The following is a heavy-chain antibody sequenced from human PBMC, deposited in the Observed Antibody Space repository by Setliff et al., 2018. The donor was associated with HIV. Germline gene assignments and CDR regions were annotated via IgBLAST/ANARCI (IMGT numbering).Heavy chain of an antibody. Sequence: ASVKVSCKASGGTFSSYAIRWVRQAPGQGLEWMGGIIPIFGTANYAQKFQGRVTITADDSTSKAYMELSSLRSEDTAVYYCARGVQSPPHYSYYYMDVWGEGTMVTVSS. CDR3: ARGVQSPPHYSYYYMDV. CDR1: GGTFSSYA. J-gene: IGHJ6*03. V-gene: IGHV1-69*13. D-gene: IGHD3-3*01. CDR2: IIPIFGTA.